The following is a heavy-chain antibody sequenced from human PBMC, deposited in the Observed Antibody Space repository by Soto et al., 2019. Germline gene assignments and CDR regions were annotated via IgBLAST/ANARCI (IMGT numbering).Heavy chain of an antibody. CDR3: AGSSPADIVDNTY. V-gene: IGHV3-11*06. J-gene: IGHJ4*02. CDR1: GFTFSDYY. Sequence: QVQLVESGGGLVKPGGSLRLSCAASGFTFSDYYMTWIRQAPGKGLEWVAYISSGSTYTNYADSVKGRFTISRDNAQNTLFVQMTCLRAEDKAVYYWAGSSPADIVDNTYWGQGTLVTVSS. D-gene: IGHD5-12*01. CDR2: ISSGSTYT.